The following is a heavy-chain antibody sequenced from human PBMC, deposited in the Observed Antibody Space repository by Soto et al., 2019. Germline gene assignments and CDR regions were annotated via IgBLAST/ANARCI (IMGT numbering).Heavy chain of an antibody. CDR2: ILVGGST. Sequence: PGGSLRLSCAVSGFICSSYDMSWVRQAPGKGLEWVSTILVGGSTHYEDAVKGRFTISRDTSKNTVYLQMNSLTAGDTAVYYCAKATATSGGASEIYGQGTVVTVSS. J-gene: IGHJ3*02. CDR3: AKATATSGGASEI. V-gene: IGHV3-23*01. D-gene: IGHD1-1*01. CDR1: GFICSSYD.